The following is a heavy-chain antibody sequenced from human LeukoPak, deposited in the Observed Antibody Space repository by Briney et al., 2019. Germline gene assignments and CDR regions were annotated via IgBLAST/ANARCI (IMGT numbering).Heavy chain of an antibody. D-gene: IGHD2-8*01. J-gene: IGHJ3*02. Sequence: GGSLRLSCAGSGFTLSSYWMHWVRQGPGKGLVWVSRIYSEGSRTTYADSVRGRFTISGDNAKNTVYLQMNSLRAEDTAVYYCARAVLPVAFDMWGQGTMVTVSS. CDR3: ARAVLPVAFDM. CDR1: GFTLSSYW. V-gene: IGHV3-74*01. CDR2: IYSEGSRT.